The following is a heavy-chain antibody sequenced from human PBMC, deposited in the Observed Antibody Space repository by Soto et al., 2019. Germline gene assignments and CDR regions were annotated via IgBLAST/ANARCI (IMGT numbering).Heavy chain of an antibody. V-gene: IGHV3-23*01. CDR2: ISGSGGST. J-gene: IGHJ4*02. CDR1: GFTFSSYA. CDR3: AKESRYSSGWYELMCFDY. D-gene: IGHD6-19*01. Sequence: EVQLLESGGGLVQPGGSLRLSCAASGFTFSSYAMSWVRQAPGKGLEWVAAISGSGGSTYYADSVKGRFTISRDNSKNTLNQKTNSLRAEDTAVYYCAKESRYSSGWYELMCFDYWGQGTLVTVSS.